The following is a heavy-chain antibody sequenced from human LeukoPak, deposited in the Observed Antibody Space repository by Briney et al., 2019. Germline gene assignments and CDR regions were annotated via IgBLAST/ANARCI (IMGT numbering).Heavy chain of an antibody. Sequence: ASVNVSCTSSGYTFTVYYMHLVRQGPGPGLEWMGWINPNSGGTNYAQKFQGRVTMTRDTSISTAYMELSRLRSDDTAVYYCATAAAGPTPLDYWGQGTLVTVSS. CDR3: ATAAAGPTPLDY. CDR2: INPNSGGT. V-gene: IGHV1-2*02. CDR1: GYTFTVYY. J-gene: IGHJ4*02. D-gene: IGHD6-13*01.